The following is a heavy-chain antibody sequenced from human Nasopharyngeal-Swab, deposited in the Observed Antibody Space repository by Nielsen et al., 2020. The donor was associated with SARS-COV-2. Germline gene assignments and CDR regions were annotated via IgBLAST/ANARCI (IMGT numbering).Heavy chain of an antibody. Sequence: SETLSLTCVISGDSVASNRAAWHWIRQSPSRGLERPGREYYRSTWYLDYAVSVQGRISINPDTTKNLFSLHLNSVTLDDTAVYYCARGSHKSGWFWGRGTLVTVSS. J-gene: IGHJ4*02. D-gene: IGHD6-19*01. CDR3: ARGSHKSGWF. CDR2: EYYRSTWYL. V-gene: IGHV6-1*01. CDR1: GDSVASNRAA.